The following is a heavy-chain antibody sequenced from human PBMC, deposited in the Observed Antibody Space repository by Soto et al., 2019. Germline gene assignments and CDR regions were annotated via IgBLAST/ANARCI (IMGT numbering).Heavy chain of an antibody. CDR3: ARHPLNCNYGDYYYGMDV. V-gene: IGHV5-51*01. CDR1: GYSFTSYW. CDR2: IYPGDSDT. Sequence: GESLKISCKGSGYSFTSYWIGWVRQMPGKGLEWMGIIYPGDSDTRYSPSFQGQVTISADKSISTAYLQWSSLKASDTAMYYCARHPLNCNYGDYYYGMDVWGQGTTVTVSS. D-gene: IGHD1-7*01. J-gene: IGHJ6*02.